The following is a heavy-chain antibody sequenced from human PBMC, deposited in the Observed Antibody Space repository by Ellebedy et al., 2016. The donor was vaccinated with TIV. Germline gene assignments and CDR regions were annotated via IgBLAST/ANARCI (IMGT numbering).Heavy chain of an antibody. J-gene: IGHJ4*02. V-gene: IGHV3-33*01. CDR1: GFTFGRYG. CDR2: IWFDGSKE. Sequence: GESLKISCAASGFTFGRYGMHWVRQAPGPGLEWVAVIWFDGSKEFYADSVKGRFTISRDDSKNEVFLQMSSLRAEDTAVYYCARPSYQLLSYYFDSWGQGTLVTVSS. CDR3: ARPSYQLLSYYFDS. D-gene: IGHD2-2*01.